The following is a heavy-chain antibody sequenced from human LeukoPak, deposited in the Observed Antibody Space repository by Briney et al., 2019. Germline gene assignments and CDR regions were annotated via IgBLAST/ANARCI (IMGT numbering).Heavy chain of an antibody. CDR1: GGSISSYY. CDR2: IYYSGST. CDR3: ASFSSSWRFDY. J-gene: IGHJ4*02. D-gene: IGHD6-13*01. V-gene: IGHV4-59*06. Sequence: SKTLSLTCTVSGGSISSYYWSWIRQPRGKGLEWIGYIYYSGSTYYNPSLKSRVTISVDTSKNQFSLKLSSVTAADTAVYYCASFSSSWRFDYWGQGTLVTVSS.